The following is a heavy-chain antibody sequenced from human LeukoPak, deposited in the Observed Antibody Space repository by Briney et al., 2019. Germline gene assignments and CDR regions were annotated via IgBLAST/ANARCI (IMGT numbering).Heavy chain of an antibody. V-gene: IGHV1-46*01. D-gene: IGHD6-13*01. CDR3: ARVKGIAAAGTATQGAFDI. CDR1: GYTFTNYG. Sequence: ASVKVSCKASGYTFTNYGISWVRQAPGQGLEWMGIINPSGGSTSYAQKFQGRVTMTRDTSTSTVYMELSSLRSEDTAVYYCARVKGIAAAGTATQGAFDIWGQGTMVTVSS. CDR2: INPSGGST. J-gene: IGHJ3*02.